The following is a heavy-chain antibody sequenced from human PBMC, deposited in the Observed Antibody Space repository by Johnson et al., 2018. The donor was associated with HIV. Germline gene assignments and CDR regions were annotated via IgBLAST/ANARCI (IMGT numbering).Heavy chain of an antibody. D-gene: IGHD6-13*01. CDR3: ARGKGAAVGLDAFDI. CDR1: GFTFDDYG. J-gene: IGHJ3*02. Sequence: VQLVESGGGVVRPGGSLRLSCAASGFTFDDYGMSWVRQAPGKGLEWVSGINWSGGSTGYADSMKGRFTISRDNARNSLYLQMNSLRAEDTALYFCARGKGAAVGLDAFDIWGQGTVVTVSS. V-gene: IGHV3-20*04. CDR2: INWSGGST.